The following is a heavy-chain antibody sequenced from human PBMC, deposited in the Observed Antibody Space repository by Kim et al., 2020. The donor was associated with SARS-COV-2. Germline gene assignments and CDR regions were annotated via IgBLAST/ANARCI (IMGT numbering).Heavy chain of an antibody. J-gene: IGHJ4*02. D-gene: IGHD3-22*01. CDR1: GFTFDDYA. CDR2: ISWDNDDI. V-gene: IGHV3-9*01. Sequence: GGSLRLSCAASGFTFDDYAMHWVRQVPGKGPEWVAGISWDNDDIAYADSVKGRFTVSRDNAKNSLYLQMNSLRAEDTAFYYCAKGRVETFYFDDSGFDHWGRGTLVTV. CDR3: AKGRVETFYFDDSGFDH.